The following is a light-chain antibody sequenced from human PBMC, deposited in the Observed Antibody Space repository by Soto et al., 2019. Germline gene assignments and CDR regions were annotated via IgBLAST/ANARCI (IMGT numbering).Light chain of an antibody. CDR2: AAS. CDR3: LQDNSYPTRT. Sequence: DIQMTQSPSSLSASVGDRVTITCRASQGIRNDVGWYQQKPGKAPKRLIYAASSLQSGVLSRFSGSGSGTEFTLIISSLQPEDFATYYCLQDNSYPTRTFGGGTKVEIK. V-gene: IGKV1-17*01. CDR1: QGIRND. J-gene: IGKJ4*01.